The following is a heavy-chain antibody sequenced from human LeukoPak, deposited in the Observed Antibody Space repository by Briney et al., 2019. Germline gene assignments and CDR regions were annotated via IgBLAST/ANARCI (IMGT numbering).Heavy chain of an antibody. D-gene: IGHD6-6*01. Sequence: GGSLRLSCAASGFTFSSCGMHWVRQAPGKGLEWVAVISYDGSNKYYADSVKGRFTISRDNSKNTLYLQMNSLRVEDTAVYYCASGGGLGSSSDYWGQGTLVTVSS. V-gene: IGHV3-30*03. CDR1: GFTFSSCG. CDR3: ASGGGLGSSSDY. J-gene: IGHJ4*02. CDR2: ISYDGSNK.